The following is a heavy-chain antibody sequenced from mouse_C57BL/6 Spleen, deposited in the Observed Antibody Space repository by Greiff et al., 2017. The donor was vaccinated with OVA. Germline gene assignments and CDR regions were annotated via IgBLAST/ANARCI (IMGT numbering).Heavy chain of an antibody. CDR1: GYTFTSYW. CDR2: IDPSDSYT. V-gene: IGHV1-69*01. CDR3: ARLAMGD. Sequence: QVQLQQPGAELVMPGASVKLSCKASGYTFTSYWMHWVKQRPGQGLEWIGEIDPSDSYTNYNQKFKGKSTLTVDKSSSTAYMQLSSLTAEDSAVYYCARLAMGDWGQGTSVTVAS. J-gene: IGHJ4*01.